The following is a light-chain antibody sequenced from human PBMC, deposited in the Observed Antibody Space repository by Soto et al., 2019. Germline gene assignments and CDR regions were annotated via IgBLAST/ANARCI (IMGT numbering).Light chain of an antibody. CDR2: KAS. V-gene: IGKV1-5*03. CDR3: QQYSRYSRT. CDR1: QSSSRW. Sequence: DIRMTQSPSTLSASVGDRVTITCRASQSSSRWLAWYQQKPGKAPKLLIYKASSLESGVPSSFRGRGSGTSFTLTGRRLQPDDFASLFCQQYSRYSRTFGQGTKVEIK. J-gene: IGKJ1*01.